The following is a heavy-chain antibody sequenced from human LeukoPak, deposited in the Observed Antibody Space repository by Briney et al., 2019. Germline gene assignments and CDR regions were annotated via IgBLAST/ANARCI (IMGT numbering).Heavy chain of an antibody. V-gene: IGHV3-7*01. CDR3: GRFGYVAAVDS. D-gene: IGHD2-15*01. Sequence: GGSLRLSCAAGFTLSRYWMTWVRQAPGRGLEWVANIEPAGSATYYVDSVKGRFTISRDNAKNLLYLQMNSLRAEDSAVYHCGRFGYVAAVDSWGQGALVTVSS. CDR1: GFTLSRYW. J-gene: IGHJ4*02. CDR2: IEPAGSAT.